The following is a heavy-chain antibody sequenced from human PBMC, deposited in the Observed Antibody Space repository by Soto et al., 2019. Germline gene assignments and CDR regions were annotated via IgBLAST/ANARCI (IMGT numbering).Heavy chain of an antibody. J-gene: IGHJ5*02. CDR1: GASISGYY. CDR2: IYATGTT. V-gene: IGHV4-4*07. CDR3: VRDGAKTLRDWFDP. D-gene: IGHD1-26*01. Sequence: SESLSLTCTVSGASISGYYWSWIRKSAGKGLEWIGRIYATGTTDYNPSLKSRVMMSVDASKKQFSLRLRSVTAADTAVYYCVRDGAKTLRDWFDPWGQGISVTVSS.